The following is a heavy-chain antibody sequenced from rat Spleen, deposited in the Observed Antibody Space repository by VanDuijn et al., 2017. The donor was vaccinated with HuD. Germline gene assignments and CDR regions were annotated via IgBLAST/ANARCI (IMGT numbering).Heavy chain of an antibody. V-gene: IGHV5-7*01. CDR3: TRGHYYSAYVYRY. CDR1: GFTFSDNY. CDR2: ISSDGRRN. D-gene: IGHD1-2*01. Sequence: EVQLVESGGGLVQPGRSMNLSCAASGFTFSDNYMAWVRQAPKKGRECVGTISSDGRRNYKRYSVKGRFNISRNNAKSTLFLQMDSLSYEDTATYYCTRGHYYSAYVYRYWGQGVMVTVSS. J-gene: IGHJ2*01.